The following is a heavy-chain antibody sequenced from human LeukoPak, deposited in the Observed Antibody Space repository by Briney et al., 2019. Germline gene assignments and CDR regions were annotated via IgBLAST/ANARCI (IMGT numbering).Heavy chain of an antibody. CDR3: ARGAYGDYDP. V-gene: IGHV3-23*01. CDR2: ISAGADST. D-gene: IGHD4-17*01. CDR1: TFTFSSYA. J-gene: IGHJ5*02. Sequence: GGSLRLSCAASTFTFSSYAMSWVRQAPGKGLEWVSAISAGADSTYYADSVQGRFTISRDNSKNTLFLQMSGLRAEDTAVYFCARGAYGDYDPWGKGTLVTVSS.